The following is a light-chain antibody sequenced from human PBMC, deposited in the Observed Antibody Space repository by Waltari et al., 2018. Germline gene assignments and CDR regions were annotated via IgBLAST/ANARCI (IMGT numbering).Light chain of an antibody. J-gene: IGKJ4*01. CDR2: DAS. CDR3: QQRGSWPLT. V-gene: IGKV3-11*01. Sequence: EIVLTQSTPTLSLSPGERVTLSCRASQTISNFLGWYQQRPGRSPRLLIYDASTRAPGVPTRFSGSGSGTDFTLTISNLEPEDVAVYYCQQRGSWPLTFGGGTRVDI. CDR1: QTISNF.